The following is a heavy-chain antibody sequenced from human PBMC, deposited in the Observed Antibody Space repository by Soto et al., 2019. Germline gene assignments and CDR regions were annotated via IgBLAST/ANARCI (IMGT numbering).Heavy chain of an antibody. CDR1: GVSTSNHY. CDR3: ARGGGSPYHDHEFDY. V-gene: IGHV4-59*11. Sequence: QVQLQESGAGLVKPSETLSLTCSVSGVSTSNHYWTWIRKPPGQGPEWIGCIYYRGTTNYNASFNSRVTISLDTSKNQFSLKLTSVTTPDTAVYYCARGGGSPYHDHEFDYWGQGILVTVSS. CDR2: IYYRGTT. J-gene: IGHJ4*02. D-gene: IGHD2-2*01.